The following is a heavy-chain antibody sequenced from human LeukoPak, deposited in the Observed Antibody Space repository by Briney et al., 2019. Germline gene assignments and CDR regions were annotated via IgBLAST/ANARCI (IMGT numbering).Heavy chain of an antibody. CDR2: ISSNSRTV. J-gene: IGHJ4*02. CDR1: GFTFSSYV. Sequence: GGSLRLSCAASGFTFSSYVMHWVRQAPGKGLEWVSYISSNSRTVEYADSVKGRFTISRDNAKNSLYLQMNSLRAEDTALYYCARVISRSREEWFRGPFDYWGQGTLVTVSS. V-gene: IGHV3-48*04. CDR3: ARVISRSREEWFRGPFDY. D-gene: IGHD3-10*01.